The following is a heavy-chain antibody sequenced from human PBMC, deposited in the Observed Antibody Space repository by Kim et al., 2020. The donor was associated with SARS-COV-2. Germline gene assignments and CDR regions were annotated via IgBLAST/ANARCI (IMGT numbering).Heavy chain of an antibody. D-gene: IGHD3-3*01. CDR2: ISANSGST. CDR3: ARDPAEIRSGEISFTYFDY. V-gene: IGHV3-23*01. Sequence: GGSLRLSCSASGFTFSGYAMSWVRQAPGKGLEWVSSISANSGSTYYAASVKGRFTISRDNSKETVFLRISGLRAEDTGLYFCARDPAEIRSGEISFTYFDYWGRGAPVTVSS. J-gene: IGHJ4*02. CDR1: GFTFSGYA.